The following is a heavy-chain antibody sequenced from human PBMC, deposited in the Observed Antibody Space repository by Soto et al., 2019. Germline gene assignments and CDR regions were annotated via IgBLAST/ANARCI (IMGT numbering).Heavy chain of an antibody. V-gene: IGHV5-51*01. Sequence: GESLKISCKSSGYSFTSYWIAWVRQMPGKGLDFMGIIYPGDSDTRYSPSFQGQVTMSVDKSISTAYLRWTSLKASDTATYYCAKFSRYSASPQGWFDSWGQGTQVTVSS. CDR2: IYPGDSDT. CDR1: GYSFTSYW. CDR3: AKFSRYSASPQGWFDS. J-gene: IGHJ5*01. D-gene: IGHD3-16*02.